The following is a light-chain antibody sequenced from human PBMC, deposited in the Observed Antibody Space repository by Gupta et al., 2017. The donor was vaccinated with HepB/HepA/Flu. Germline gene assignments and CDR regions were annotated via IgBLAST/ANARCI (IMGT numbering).Light chain of an antibody. J-gene: IGKJ1*01. V-gene: IGKV1-6*01. CDR3: LQDYRYPRT. CDR2: GAF. CDR1: QDIRNE. Sequence: AIQMTQSPSSLSASVGDRATITCRASQDIRNELGWYQQKPGKAPKLLIYGAFTLQTGVPSRFSGSGSATDFTLTISSLQPEDFATYYCLQDYRYPRTFGQGTKVEIK.